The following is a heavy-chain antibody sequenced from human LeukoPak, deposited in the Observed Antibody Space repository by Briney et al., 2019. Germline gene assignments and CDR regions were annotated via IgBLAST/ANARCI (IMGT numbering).Heavy chain of an antibody. V-gene: IGHV4-61*01. Sequence: PSETLSLTCTVSGASVTNNLYYWNWIRQPPGKGLEWIGYIYYGGSANSNPSLKSRVTISLDTSKNQFSLKLTSVTAADTAVYYCTGIRRAGRDLTGLDDYWGQGTLVTVSS. CDR2: IYYGGSA. CDR3: TGIRRAGRDLTGLDDY. CDR1: GASVTNNLYY. J-gene: IGHJ4*02. D-gene: IGHD3-9*01.